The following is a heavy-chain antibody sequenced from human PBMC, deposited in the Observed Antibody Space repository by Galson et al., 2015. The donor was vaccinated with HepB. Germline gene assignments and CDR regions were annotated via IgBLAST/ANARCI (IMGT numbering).Heavy chain of an antibody. CDR1: GGSIGSYY. J-gene: IGHJ6*03. CDR3: ARRRTTFANAYQMDV. CDR2: IYYTGST. Sequence: TVSGGSIGSYYWSWIRQPPGKGLEWIGHIYYTGSTNYNPPLQSRVTMSVDTSENQFSLKLSSVTAADTALYYCARRRTTFANAYQMDVWGKGATVTVSS. D-gene: IGHD1-14*01. V-gene: IGHV4-59*01.